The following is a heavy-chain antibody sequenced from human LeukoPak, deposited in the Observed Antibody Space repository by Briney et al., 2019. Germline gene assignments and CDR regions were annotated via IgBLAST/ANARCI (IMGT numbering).Heavy chain of an antibody. CDR3: ARLFGQYYFDY. Sequence: PSETLSLTCTVSGGSISSGSYYWSWIRQPAGKGLEWIGRIYYSGSTYYNPSLKSRVTISVDTSKNQFSLKLSSVTAADTAVYYCARLFGQYYFDYWGQGTLVTVSS. D-gene: IGHD3-10*01. V-gene: IGHV4-39*01. CDR2: IYYSGST. CDR1: GGSISSGSYY. J-gene: IGHJ4*02.